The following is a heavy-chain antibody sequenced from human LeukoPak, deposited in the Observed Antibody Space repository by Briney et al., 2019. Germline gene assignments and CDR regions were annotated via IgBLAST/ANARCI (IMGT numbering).Heavy chain of an antibody. V-gene: IGHV4-34*01. CDR2: INHSGST. J-gene: IGHJ4*02. CDR3: ARGHLVGHGTNFDY. Sequence: SETLSLTCAVYGGSFSGYYWSWIRQPPGKGLEWIGEINHSGSTNYNPSLKSRVTISVDTSKNQFSLKLSSVTAADTAVYYCARGHLVGHGTNFDYWGQGTLVTVSS. D-gene: IGHD2-2*01. CDR1: GGSFSGYY.